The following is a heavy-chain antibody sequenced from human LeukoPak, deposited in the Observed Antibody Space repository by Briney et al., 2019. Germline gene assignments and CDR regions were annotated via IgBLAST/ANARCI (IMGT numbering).Heavy chain of an antibody. D-gene: IGHD3-22*01. Sequence: GGSLRLSCAASGFTFSNYGVNWVRQAPGKGLEWVSYISSSGSTIYYADSVKGRFTISRDNAKNSLYLQMNSLRAEDTAVYYCARGITMIVSLWGQGTLVTVSS. CDR2: ISSSGSTI. CDR1: GFTFSNYG. CDR3: ARGITMIVSL. J-gene: IGHJ1*01. V-gene: IGHV3-48*04.